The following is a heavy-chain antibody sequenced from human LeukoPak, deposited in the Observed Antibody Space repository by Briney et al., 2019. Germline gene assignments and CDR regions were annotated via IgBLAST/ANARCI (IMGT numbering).Heavy chain of an antibody. CDR2: IRYDGSNK. J-gene: IGHJ4*02. D-gene: IGHD6-19*01. CDR1: EFTFSTYG. V-gene: IGHV3-30*02. Sequence: GGSLRLSCAASEFTFSTYGTHWVRQAPGKGLEWVTFIRYDGSNKYYADSVKGRFTISRDNAKNSLYLQMNSLRAEDTAVYYCAGIVAVAGTVDYWGQGTLVTVSS. CDR3: AGIVAVAGTVDY.